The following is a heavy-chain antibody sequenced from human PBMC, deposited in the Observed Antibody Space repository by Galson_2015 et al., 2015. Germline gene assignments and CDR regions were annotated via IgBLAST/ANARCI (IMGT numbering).Heavy chain of an antibody. CDR2: ISSSSSTI. Sequence: SLRLSCAASGFTFTSYGLNWVRQAPGKGLEWVSYISSSSSTIYYADSVKGRFTISRDNAKNSLYLQMNSLRDEDTAVYYCVRDYFSTTSCRFDYSCQGTLVTVSA. V-gene: IGHV3-48*02. CDR3: VRDYFSTTSCRFDY. CDR1: GFTFTSYG. D-gene: IGHD2-2*01. J-gene: IGHJ4*02.